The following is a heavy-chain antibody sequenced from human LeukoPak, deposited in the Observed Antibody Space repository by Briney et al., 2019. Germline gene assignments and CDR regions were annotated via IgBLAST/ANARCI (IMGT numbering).Heavy chain of an antibody. J-gene: IGHJ4*02. CDR1: GFTFSSHA. CDR3: ARAGGSGSYPYYFDY. V-gene: IGHV3-23*01. CDR2: ISGSGDNR. Sequence: GGSLRLSCAASGFTFSSHAMSWVRQAPGKGLEWVSSISGSGDNRNYADSVKGRFTISRDNSKSTLYLQMNSLRAEDTAVYYCARAGGSGSYPYYFDYWGQGTLVTVSS. D-gene: IGHD1-26*01.